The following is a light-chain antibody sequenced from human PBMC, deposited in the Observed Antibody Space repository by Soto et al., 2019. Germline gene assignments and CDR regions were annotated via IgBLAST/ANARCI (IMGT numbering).Light chain of an antibody. CDR1: QDIRNF. J-gene: IGKJ3*01. V-gene: IGKV1-27*01. CDR3: QKYSSVPV. CDR2: AAS. Sequence: DIQMTQSPTSLSASVGDRVTITCRASQDIRNFVAWYQQKPGKAPKLLIYAASTLQSVVPSRLSGSGSGTDFTLTINSLQPEDVATYSCQKYSSVPVFGPGTKVEIK.